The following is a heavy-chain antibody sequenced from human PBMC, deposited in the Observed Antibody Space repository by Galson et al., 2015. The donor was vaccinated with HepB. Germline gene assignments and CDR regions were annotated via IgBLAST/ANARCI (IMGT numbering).Heavy chain of an antibody. CDR1: GGSISSSNYY. CDR3: ASGRRDGYRYFDY. Sequence: SETLSLTCTVSGGSISSSNYYWGWIRQPPGTGLEWFGSNFYSGSTYYNPSLKGRVTISVETSRNQLSLKVNSATAADTAFYYCASGRRDGYRYFDYWGQGTLVTVSS. CDR2: NFYSGST. V-gene: IGHV4-39*01. D-gene: IGHD5-24*01. J-gene: IGHJ4*02.